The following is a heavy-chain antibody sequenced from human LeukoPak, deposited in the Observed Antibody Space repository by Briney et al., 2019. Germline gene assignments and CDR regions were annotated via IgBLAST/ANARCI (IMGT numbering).Heavy chain of an antibody. Sequence: GGSLRLSCAASGFTVSSNDMSWVRQAPGKGLEWVSVIYSGDTTSYADSVKDRFIISRDNSKNTLYLQMNSLRAEDTAVYFCARDRRGYGGNFDYWGQGTLVTVSS. D-gene: IGHD4-23*01. CDR1: GFTVSSND. CDR2: IYSGDTT. CDR3: ARDRRGYGGNFDY. J-gene: IGHJ4*02. V-gene: IGHV3-66*01.